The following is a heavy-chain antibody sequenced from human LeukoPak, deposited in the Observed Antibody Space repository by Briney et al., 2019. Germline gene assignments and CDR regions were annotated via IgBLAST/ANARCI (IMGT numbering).Heavy chain of an antibody. Sequence: ASVKVSCKASGYTFTTYAISWVRQAPGQGLEWMGWISTYNGNTNYAQKFQGRVTLTTDTSTSTAYMDLRSLRSDDTAVYHCARVALGSWYFDLWGRGTLVTVSS. CDR2: ISTYNGNT. CDR1: GYTFTTYA. J-gene: IGHJ2*01. V-gene: IGHV1-18*01. D-gene: IGHD2-15*01. CDR3: ARVALGSWYFDL.